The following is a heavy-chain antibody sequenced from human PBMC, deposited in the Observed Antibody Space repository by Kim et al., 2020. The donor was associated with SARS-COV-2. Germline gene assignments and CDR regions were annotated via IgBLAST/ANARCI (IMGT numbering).Heavy chain of an antibody. J-gene: IGHJ6*02. CDR2: INAGNGNT. CDR1: GYTFTSYT. V-gene: IGHV1-3*01. CDR3: AREGYQLRPTGPDYYYYGMDV. D-gene: IGHD2-2*01. Sequence: ASVKVSCKASGYTFTSYTMHWVRQAPGQRLEWMGWINAGNGNTKYSQKFQGRVTITRDTSASTAYMELSSLRSEDTAVYYCAREGYQLRPTGPDYYYYGMDVWGQGTTVTVSS.